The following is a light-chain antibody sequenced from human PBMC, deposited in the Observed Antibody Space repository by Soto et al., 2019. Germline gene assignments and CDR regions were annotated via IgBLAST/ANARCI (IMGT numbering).Light chain of an antibody. Sequence: QLTQSPSSLSASVGDRVTITCRASQSISIHLNWYQQKQGKAPKLLIYRSSNLQSGVPSRFSGDGSGADFTLTISSLQPEDFATYYCQQSHSTPLTFGGGTKVEIK. J-gene: IGKJ4*01. CDR3: QQSHSTPLT. CDR1: QSISIH. CDR2: RSS. V-gene: IGKV1-39*01.